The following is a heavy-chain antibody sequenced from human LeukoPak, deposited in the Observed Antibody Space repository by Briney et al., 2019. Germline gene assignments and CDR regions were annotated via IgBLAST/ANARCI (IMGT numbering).Heavy chain of an antibody. CDR1: GGSISSYY. V-gene: IGHV4-4*07. J-gene: IGHJ4*02. CDR2: IYTSGST. D-gene: IGHD3-22*01. CDR3: ARGINNYDSSGYFTTTTFDY. Sequence: PSETLSLTCTVSGGSISSYYWSWIRQPAGKGLEWIGRIYTSGSTNYNPSLKSRVTMSVDTSKNQFSLKLSSVTAADTAVYYCARGINNYDSSGYFTTTTFDYWGQGTLVTVSS.